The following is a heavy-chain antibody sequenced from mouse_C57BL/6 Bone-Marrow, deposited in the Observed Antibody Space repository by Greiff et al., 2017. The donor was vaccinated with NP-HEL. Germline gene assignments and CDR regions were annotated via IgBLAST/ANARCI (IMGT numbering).Heavy chain of an antibody. D-gene: IGHD1-1*01. Sequence: VQLKESGPGLVKPSQSLSLTCSVTGYSITSGYYWNWIRQFPGNKLEWMGYISYDGSNNYNPSLKNRISITRDTSKNQFFLKLNSVTTEDTATYYCARDPTVVWGQGTTLTVSS. CDR1: GYSITSGYY. J-gene: IGHJ2*01. CDR2: ISYDGSN. CDR3: ARDPTVV. V-gene: IGHV3-6*01.